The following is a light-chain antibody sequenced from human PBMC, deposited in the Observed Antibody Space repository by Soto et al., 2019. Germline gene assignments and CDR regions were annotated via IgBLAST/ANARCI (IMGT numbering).Light chain of an antibody. V-gene: IGKV3-20*01. CDR2: GAA. J-gene: IGKJ1*01. Sequence: EIVLTQSPGTLSLSPGERASLSCRASRSVSSSYLAWYQQKPGQAPRLLIYGAASRATGIPDRFSGSGSGTDFTLTISRLEPEDSATYYCLHDYSYPRTFGQGTKVDNK. CDR1: RSVSSSY. CDR3: LHDYSYPRT.